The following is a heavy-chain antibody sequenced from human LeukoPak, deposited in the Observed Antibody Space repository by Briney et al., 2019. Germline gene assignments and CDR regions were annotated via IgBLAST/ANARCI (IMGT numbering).Heavy chain of an antibody. D-gene: IGHD3-10*01. CDR2: IWSDGSNK. V-gene: IGHV3-33*01. CDR1: GFTFSTFG. CDR3: ARDRGGSKYFDS. Sequence: GRSLRLSCAAPGFTFSTFGMQLARQAPGKGLEWVAVIWSDGSNKFYADSVKGRFTISSDNSKNTLFLHMNSLRTEDTALYACARDRGGSKYFDSWGQGTLVTVSS. J-gene: IGHJ4*02.